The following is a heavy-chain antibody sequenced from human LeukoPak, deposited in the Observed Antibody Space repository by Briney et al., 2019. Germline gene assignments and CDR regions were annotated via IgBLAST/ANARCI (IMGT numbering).Heavy chain of an antibody. CDR1: GFTFSSYA. V-gene: IGHV3-30-3*01. CDR2: ISYDASNK. Sequence: PPGSSLRLSCAASGFTFSSYAMHWARQAPGKGLEWVAVISYDASNKYDADSVKGRFTISRDNSKNTLYLQMNSLRVEDTAVYYCARASRGYSGYEGLDYWGQGTVVTVSS. CDR3: ARASRGYSGYEGLDY. D-gene: IGHD5-12*01. J-gene: IGHJ4*02.